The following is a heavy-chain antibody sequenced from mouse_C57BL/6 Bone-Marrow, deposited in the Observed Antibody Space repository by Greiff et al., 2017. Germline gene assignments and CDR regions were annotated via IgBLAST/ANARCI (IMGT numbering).Heavy chain of an antibody. V-gene: IGHV4-1*01. CDR3: ARHSYDGSPFAY. CDR1: GIDFSRYW. J-gene: IGHJ3*01. CDR2: INPDSSTI. Sequence: EVKLLQSGGGLVQPGGSLKLSCAASGIDFSRYWMSWVRRAPGKGLEWIGEINPDSSTINYAPSLKDKFIISRDNAKNTLYLQMSKVRSEDTALYYCARHSYDGSPFAYWGQGTLVTVSA. D-gene: IGHD2-3*01.